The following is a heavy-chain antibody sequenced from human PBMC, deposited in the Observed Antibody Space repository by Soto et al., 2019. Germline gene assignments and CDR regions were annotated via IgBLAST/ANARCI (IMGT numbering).Heavy chain of an antibody. D-gene: IGHD2-8*01. CDR1: GGSISSSSHH. V-gene: IGHV4-39*02. Sequence: PSETLSLTCTVSGGSISSSSHHWAWIRQPPGKGLEWIGSIYYSGNTYHNPSLESRVTISVDTSKNQFSLKLSSVTAADTSVYYCAREENGQSHYWGQGTLVTVSS. CDR3: AREENGQSHY. CDR2: IYYSGNT. J-gene: IGHJ4*02.